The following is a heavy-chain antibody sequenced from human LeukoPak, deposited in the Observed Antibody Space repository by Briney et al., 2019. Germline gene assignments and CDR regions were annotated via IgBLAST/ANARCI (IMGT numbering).Heavy chain of an antibody. CDR1: ELTVRTNY. D-gene: IGHD1-14*01. V-gene: IGHV3-53*01. CDR2: IYSGGDT. Sequence: GGSLRLSCVVSELTVRTNYISWVRQAPGKGLEWVSLIYSGGDTYYADSVRGRFTNSRDNSKNTVYLQMDNLRSADTAVYYCALNPPSGHFYMDVWGNGTAVTVSS. J-gene: IGHJ6*03. CDR3: ALNPPSGHFYMDV.